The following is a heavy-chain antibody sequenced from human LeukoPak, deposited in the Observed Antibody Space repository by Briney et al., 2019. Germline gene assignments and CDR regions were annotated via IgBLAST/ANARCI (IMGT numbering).Heavy chain of an antibody. CDR2: LYNTGST. V-gene: IGHV4-4*07. Sequence: PWETLSVTRTVCGGSITSYFWSWIRRPARKGLEWIGRLYNTGSTNYNPSLKSRVTMSVDTSKNQFALKLNSVTAADTAVYYCARAHEYYRGLFDPWGQGTLVTVSS. D-gene: IGHD2/OR15-2a*01. J-gene: IGHJ5*02. CDR1: GGSITSYF. CDR3: ARAHEYYRGLFDP.